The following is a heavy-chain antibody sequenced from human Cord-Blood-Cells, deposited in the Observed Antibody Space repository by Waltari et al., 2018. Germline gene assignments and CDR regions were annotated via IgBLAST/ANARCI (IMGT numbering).Heavy chain of an antibody. J-gene: IGHJ1*01. V-gene: IGHV4-34*01. CDR3: ARGSRIIAARVDFQH. CDR1: GGSFSGYY. CDR2: INHSGSS. D-gene: IGHD6-6*01. Sequence: QVQLQQWGAGLLKPSEPLSLTCAVYGGSFSGYYWSWIRQPPGKGLEWIGEINHSGSSNYNPSLKSRVTISVDTSKNQFSLKLSSVTAADTAVYYCARGSRIIAARVDFQHWGQGTLVTVSS.